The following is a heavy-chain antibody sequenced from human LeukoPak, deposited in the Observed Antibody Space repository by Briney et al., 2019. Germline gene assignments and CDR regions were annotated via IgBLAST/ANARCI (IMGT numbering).Heavy chain of an antibody. V-gene: IGHV3-74*01. CDR1: GFTFSSYW. J-gene: IGHJ3*02. D-gene: IGHD6-13*01. CDR2: INSDGSST. Sequence: GGSLRLSCAASGFTFSSYWMHWVRQAPGKGLVWVSRINSDGSSTSYADSVKGRFTISRDNAKNSLYLQMNSLRAEDTAVYYCAREWAAGTDDAFDIWGQGTMVTVSS. CDR3: AREWAAGTDDAFDI.